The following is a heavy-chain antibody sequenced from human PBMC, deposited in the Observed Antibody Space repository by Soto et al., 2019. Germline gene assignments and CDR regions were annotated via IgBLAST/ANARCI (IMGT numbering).Heavy chain of an antibody. V-gene: IGHV4-4*07. CDR3: ARDGSDSYGLDV. Sequence: TLSLTCTVSGGSISSYYWSWIRQSAGKGLEWIGRIYNGGNTQYNPSLKSRVTMSADTSKNQFSLRLNSVTAADTAVYYCARDGSDSYGLDVWGQGTTVTVSS. CDR2: IYNGGNT. J-gene: IGHJ6*02. CDR1: GGSISSYY. D-gene: IGHD3-10*01.